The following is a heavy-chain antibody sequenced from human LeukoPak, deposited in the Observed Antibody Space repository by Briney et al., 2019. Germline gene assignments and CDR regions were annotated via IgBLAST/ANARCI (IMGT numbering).Heavy chain of an antibody. J-gene: IGHJ3*02. CDR1: GFTFSNNW. V-gene: IGHV3-7*01. CDR3: AGDDSSQNAFDI. Sequence: GGSLRLSCAASGFTFSNNWMTWVRQAPGKGLEWVASVKKDGSEKYYVDSVKGRFTISRDNAKNSLYLQMNSLRAEDTAVYYCAGDDSSQNAFDIWGQGTMVTVSS. D-gene: IGHD3-22*01. CDR2: VKKDGSEK.